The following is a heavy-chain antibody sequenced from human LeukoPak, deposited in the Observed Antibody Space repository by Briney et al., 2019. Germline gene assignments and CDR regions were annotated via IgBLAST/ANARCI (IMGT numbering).Heavy chain of an antibody. CDR3: VRSPACSGGDCYPNWFDP. CDR2: VYPGDSNT. Sequence: GESLKISCKSSGYSFTNNWIGWVRQMPGKGLEWMGIVYPGDSNTKYSPPFQGQVTISVDKSITTAYLQWSSLKASDTAMYYCVRSPACSGGDCYPNWFDPWGQGTLVTVSS. D-gene: IGHD2-15*01. J-gene: IGHJ5*02. CDR1: GYSFTNNW. V-gene: IGHV5-51*01.